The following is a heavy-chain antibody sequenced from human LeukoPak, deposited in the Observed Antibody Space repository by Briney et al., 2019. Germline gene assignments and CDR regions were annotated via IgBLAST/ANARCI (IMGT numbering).Heavy chain of an antibody. D-gene: IGHD1-26*01. V-gene: IGHV1-24*01. CDR1: VYTLTELS. CDR3: ATDPGWESEFGG. J-gene: IGHJ4*02. Sequence: ASVKVSCKVSVYTLTELSMHLVRQAPGKGLEWMGGVDPEDGETIYAQKFQGRVTVTEDTSTDTAYMELSSLRSEDTAVYYCATDPGWESEFGGWGQGTLVTVSS. CDR2: VDPEDGET.